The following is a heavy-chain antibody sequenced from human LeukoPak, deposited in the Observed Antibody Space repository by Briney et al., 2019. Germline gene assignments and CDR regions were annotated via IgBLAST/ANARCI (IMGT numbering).Heavy chain of an antibody. CDR2: INSDGSST. D-gene: IGHD5-18*01. J-gene: IGHJ4*02. Sequence: GGSLRLSCVASGFTFSNYWMHWVRQAPEKGLVWVSRINSDGSSTSYADSVKGRFTISRDNAKNTLYLQMNSLRAEDTAVYYCARGYGYGYRIDYWGQGTLVTVSS. CDR3: ARGYGYGYRIDY. CDR1: GFTFSNYW. V-gene: IGHV3-74*01.